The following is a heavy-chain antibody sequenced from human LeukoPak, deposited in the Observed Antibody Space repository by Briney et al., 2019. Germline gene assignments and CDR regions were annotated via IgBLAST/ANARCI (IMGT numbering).Heavy chain of an antibody. J-gene: IGHJ5*02. CDR2: IYSGGST. CDR3: ARLPEGSSNWFDP. V-gene: IGHV3-66*01. Sequence: PTGGSLRLSCAASGFTVSSNYMSWVRQAPGKGLEWVSVIYSGGSTYYADSVKGRFTISRDNSKNTLYLQMNSLRAEDTAVYYCARLPEGSSNWFDPWGQGTLVTVSS. CDR1: GFTVSSNY.